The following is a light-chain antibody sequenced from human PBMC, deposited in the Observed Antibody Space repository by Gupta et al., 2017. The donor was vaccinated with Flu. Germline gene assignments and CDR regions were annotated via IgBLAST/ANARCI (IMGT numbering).Light chain of an antibody. Sequence: EIVLTQSPATLSLSPGERATFSCRASQSVSSYLAWYQQKPGQTPRLLIYDASNRATGIPARFSGSGYGTDFTLTISSREPEDFAVYYCQQRGTWPPYTFGQGTKLEIK. CDR3: QQRGTWPPYT. CDR2: DAS. CDR1: QSVSSY. J-gene: IGKJ2*01. V-gene: IGKV3-11*01.